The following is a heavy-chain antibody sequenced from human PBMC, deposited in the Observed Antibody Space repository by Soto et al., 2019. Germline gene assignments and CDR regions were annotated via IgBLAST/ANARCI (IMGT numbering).Heavy chain of an antibody. CDR3: ARDGQYSYGTFDY. CDR2: ISYDGSNK. CDR1: GFTFSSYA. D-gene: IGHD5-18*01. J-gene: IGHJ4*02. Sequence: QVQLVESGGGVVQPGRSLRLSCAASGFTFSSYAMHWLRQAPGKGLEWVAVISYDGSNKYYADSVKGRFTISRDNSKNTLYLQMNSLRAEDTAVYYCARDGQYSYGTFDYWGQGTLVTVSS. V-gene: IGHV3-30-3*01.